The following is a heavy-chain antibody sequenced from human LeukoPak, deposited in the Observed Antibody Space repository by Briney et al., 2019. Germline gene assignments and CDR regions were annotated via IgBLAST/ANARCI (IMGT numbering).Heavy chain of an antibody. J-gene: IGHJ3*02. V-gene: IGHV3-48*04. CDR2: ISSSSSTI. CDR3: ARELYGYAFDI. CDR1: GFTFSSYS. D-gene: IGHD3-10*01. Sequence: GGSLRLSCAASGFTFSSYSMNWVRQAPGKGLEWVSYISSSSSTIYYADSVKGRFTISRDNAKNSLYLQMNSLRAEDTAVYYCARELYGYAFDIWAKGQWSPSLQ.